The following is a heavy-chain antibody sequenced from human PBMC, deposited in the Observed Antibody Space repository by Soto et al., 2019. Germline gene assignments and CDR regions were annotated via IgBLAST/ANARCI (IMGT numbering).Heavy chain of an antibody. CDR3: AKDKGGYSSSGYKGYFQH. J-gene: IGHJ1*01. V-gene: IGHV3-23*01. CDR2: ISGSGGST. Sequence: EVQLLESGGGLVQPGGSLRLSCAASGFTFSSYAMSWVRQAPGKGLEWVSAISGSGGSTYYADSVKGRFTISRDNSKNTLYLQMNSLRAEDTAVYYCAKDKGGYSSSGYKGYFQHWGQGTLVTVSS. CDR1: GFTFSSYA. D-gene: IGHD6-13*01.